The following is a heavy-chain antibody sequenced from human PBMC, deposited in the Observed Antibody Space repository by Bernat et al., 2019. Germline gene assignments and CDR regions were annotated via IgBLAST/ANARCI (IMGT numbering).Heavy chain of an antibody. CDR2: IWYDGSNK. CDR1: GFTFSSYG. Sequence: QVQLVESGGGVVQPGRSLRLSCAASGFTFSSYGIHWVRQAPGQGLEWVAVIWYDGSNKYYADSVKGRFTISRDNSKNTLYLQMNSLRAEDTAVYYCARGGSSSWYDAFDIWGQGTMVTVSS. D-gene: IGHD6-13*01. CDR3: ARGGSSSWYDAFDI. V-gene: IGHV3-33*01. J-gene: IGHJ3*02.